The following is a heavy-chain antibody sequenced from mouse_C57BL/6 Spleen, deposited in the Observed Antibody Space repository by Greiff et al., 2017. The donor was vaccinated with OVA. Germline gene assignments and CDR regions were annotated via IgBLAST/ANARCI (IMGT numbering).Heavy chain of an antibody. D-gene: IGHD2-2*01. CDR2: IDPENGDT. V-gene: IGHV14-4*01. Sequence: EVKLQQSGAELVRPGASVKLSCTASGFNIKDDYMHWVKQRPEQGLEWIGWIDPENGDTEYASKFQGKATITADTSSNTAYLQLSSLTSEDTAVYYCIGYDGFAYWGQGTLVTVSA. CDR3: IGYDGFAY. J-gene: IGHJ3*01. CDR1: GFNIKDDY.